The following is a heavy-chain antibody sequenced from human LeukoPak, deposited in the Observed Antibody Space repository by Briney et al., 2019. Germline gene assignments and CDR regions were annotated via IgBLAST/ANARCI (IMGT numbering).Heavy chain of an antibody. V-gene: IGHV3-7*01. CDR1: GFTFSSYS. CDR3: AREGRSSWSTYYFDY. D-gene: IGHD6-13*01. CDR2: PKGDGSSK. Sequence: GGSLRLSCAASGFTFSSYSMNWVRQAPGKGLEWLANPKGDGSSKYYVDSVKGRFTVSIDNAKNSLYLQMNSLRVEDTAVYYCAREGRSSWSTYYFDYWGQGTLVTVSS. J-gene: IGHJ4*02.